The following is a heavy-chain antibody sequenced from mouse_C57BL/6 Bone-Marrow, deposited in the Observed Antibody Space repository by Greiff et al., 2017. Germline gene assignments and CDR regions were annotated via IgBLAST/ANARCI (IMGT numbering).Heavy chain of an antibody. V-gene: IGHV14-2*01. Sequence: VQLQQSGAELVKPGASVKLSCTASGFNFNDYYMHWVKQRPEQGLEWIGWIDPEDGETKYAPKFQGKATITADTSTNTAYLQLSSLTSEDTAVYYCARGRYYGSSHWYFDGWGTGTTVTVSS. CDR2: IDPEDGET. CDR1: GFNFNDYY. D-gene: IGHD1-1*01. CDR3: ARGRYYGSSHWYFDG. J-gene: IGHJ1*03.